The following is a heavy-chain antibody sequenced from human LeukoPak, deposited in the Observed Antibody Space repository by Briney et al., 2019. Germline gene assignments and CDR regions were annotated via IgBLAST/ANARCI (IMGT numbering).Heavy chain of an antibody. CDR3: VRDYCRTGGCCKYFDS. Sequence: KSGGSLRLSCAASGFPFNSYSMNWVRQAPGQGLEWVSSISSSSNYIYYAESVKGRFTISKDNAKNSVYLHMNSLTAEDTAIYYCVRDYCRTGGCCKYFDSWGQGALVTVSS. D-gene: IGHD2-8*02. CDR1: GFPFNSYS. J-gene: IGHJ4*02. CDR2: ISSSSNYI. V-gene: IGHV3-21*01.